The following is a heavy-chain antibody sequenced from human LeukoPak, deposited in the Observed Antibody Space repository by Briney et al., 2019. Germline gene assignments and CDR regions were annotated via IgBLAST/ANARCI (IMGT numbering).Heavy chain of an antibody. CDR3: ARDPDSSAFDY. Sequence: GGSLRLSCTAAGFNFGTYWISWVRQSPEKGLEFVANIKYDDTVKNYVDPVKGRFTISRDNPSNSVYLQMDSLRPEDTALYYCARDPDSSAFDYWGQGAQVTVSS. CDR1: GFNFGTYW. D-gene: IGHD2-15*01. V-gene: IGHV3-7*01. CDR2: IKYDDTVK. J-gene: IGHJ4*02.